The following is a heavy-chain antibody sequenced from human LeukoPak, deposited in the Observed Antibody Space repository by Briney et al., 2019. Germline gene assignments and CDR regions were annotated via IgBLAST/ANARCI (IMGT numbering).Heavy chain of an antibody. CDR3: ARGSVRVGMDV. Sequence: GGSLRLSCEASGITFSTSDMHWVRQAPGKGLEWVSVIGIAGDTYYADSVKGRFTISRENAKNSLYLQMNSLRAGDTAVYYCARGSVRVGMDVWGQGTTVTVSS. D-gene: IGHD6-13*01. V-gene: IGHV3-13*01. J-gene: IGHJ6*02. CDR2: IGIAGDT. CDR1: GITFSTSD.